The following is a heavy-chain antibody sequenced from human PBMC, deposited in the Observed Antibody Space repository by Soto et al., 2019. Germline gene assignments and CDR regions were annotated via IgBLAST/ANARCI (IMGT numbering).Heavy chain of an antibody. J-gene: IGHJ4*02. CDR1: GFSFGSYA. D-gene: IGHD3-3*01. V-gene: IGHV3-23*01. CDR2: ISGSDGKT. CDR3: ARWSYLDY. Sequence: GGSLRLSCAASGFSFGSYALSWVRQAPGKGLEWVSTISGSDGKTFYADSVKGRFSISRDTSQSTLYLQMNSLRADDTAMYYCARWSYLDYWGQGTRVTSPQ.